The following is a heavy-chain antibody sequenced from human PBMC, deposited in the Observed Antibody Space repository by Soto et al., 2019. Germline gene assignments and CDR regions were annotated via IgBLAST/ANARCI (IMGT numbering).Heavy chain of an antibody. V-gene: IGHV3-74*01. D-gene: IGHD6-13*01. CDR3: GRGGSGIYGMDI. CDR1: GFTFSSYW. Sequence: EVQLVESGGGLVQPGGSLRLACAASGFTFSSYWMHWVRQAPGKGLVWISRIIRDGSSTNYADSVKGRFTISRDNAKNTLYLEITSLRADDTGVYFCGRGGSGIYGMDIWGQGTTVIVSS. J-gene: IGHJ6*02. CDR2: IIRDGSST.